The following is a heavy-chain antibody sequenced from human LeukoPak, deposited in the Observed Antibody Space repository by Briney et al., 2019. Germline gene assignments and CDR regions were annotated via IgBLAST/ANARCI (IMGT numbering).Heavy chain of an antibody. D-gene: IGHD6-13*01. J-gene: IGHJ5*02. CDR1: GFTFSSYW. Sequence: AGGSLRLSCAASGFTFSSYWMHWVRQAPGKGLVWVSRISYDGGDPSYADSVKGRFTISRDNAKNTLYLQMNSLTAEDTAVYYCARGYSSRLYNWLDPWGQGTLVTVSP. CDR2: ISYDGGDP. V-gene: IGHV3-74*01. CDR3: ARGYSSRLYNWLDP.